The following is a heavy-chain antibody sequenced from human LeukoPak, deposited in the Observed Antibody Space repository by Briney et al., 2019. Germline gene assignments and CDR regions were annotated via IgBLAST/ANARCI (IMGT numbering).Heavy chain of an antibody. CDR3: TCHSGWSGPSE. D-gene: IGHD6-19*01. V-gene: IGHV4-4*02. J-gene: IGHJ4*02. CDR1: GGSISSSW. CDR2: IFHSGST. Sequence: SETLSLTCAVSGGSISSSWWSWVRQPPGKGLEWIGEIFHSGSTNYNPSLKSRVTISVDKSKNHFSLELTSMTAADTAVYYCTCHSGWSGPSEWGQGTLVIVSS.